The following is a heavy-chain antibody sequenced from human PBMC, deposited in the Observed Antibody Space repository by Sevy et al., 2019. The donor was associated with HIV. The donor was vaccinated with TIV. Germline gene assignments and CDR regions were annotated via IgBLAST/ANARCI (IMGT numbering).Heavy chain of an antibody. CDR3: ARVHGLVPAAIYPNYGMDV. CDR2: ITTYNGKT. CDR1: GYTFTNYG. V-gene: IGHV1-18*01. D-gene: IGHD2-2*01. J-gene: IGHJ6*02. Sequence: ASVKFSCKASGYTFTNYGITWVRRAPGQGLEWMGWITTYNGKTNYVEKLQGRVTMTTDTSTSTAYMELRSLRSDDTAVYYCARVHGLVPAAIYPNYGMDVWGQGTTVTVSS.